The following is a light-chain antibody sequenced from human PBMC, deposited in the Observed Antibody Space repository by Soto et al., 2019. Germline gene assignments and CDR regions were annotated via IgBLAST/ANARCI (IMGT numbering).Light chain of an antibody. CDR1: RSFSSSY. Sequence: EIVLTQSPGTLSLSPGESTTLSCRASRSFSSSYLAWYQQKAGQAPRLLIYAASSRATGIPDRFRGSGSATDFTLTISRLEPEDSAVYFCHHYGPSPPHTFGQGTKVEIK. J-gene: IGKJ2*01. CDR2: AAS. V-gene: IGKV3-20*01. CDR3: HHYGPSPPHT.